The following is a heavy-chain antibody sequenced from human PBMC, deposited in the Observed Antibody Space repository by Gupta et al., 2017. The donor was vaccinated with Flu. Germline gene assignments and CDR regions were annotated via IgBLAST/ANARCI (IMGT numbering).Heavy chain of an antibody. D-gene: IGHD7-27*01. CDR2: ISYDGSNK. J-gene: IGHJ4*02. V-gene: IGHV3-30*18. CDR1: SYG. CDR3: AKDSTVWANGGNFDY. Sequence: SYGMHWVRQAPGKGLEWVAVISYDGSNKYYADSVKGRFTISRDNSKNTLYLQMNSLRAEDTAVYYCAKDSTVWANGGNFDYWGQGTLVTVSS.